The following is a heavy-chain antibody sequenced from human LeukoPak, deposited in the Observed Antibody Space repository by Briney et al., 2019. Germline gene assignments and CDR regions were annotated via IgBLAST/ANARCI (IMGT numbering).Heavy chain of an antibody. CDR1: GYTFTSYG. D-gene: IGHD1-1*01. Sequence: GASVKVSCKPSGYTFTSYGLRWVRQAPGQGLEWMGWISTNSGNTNFAQNFQGTVTMSTVASTSTAFLELWRVRPYDTAVYYFARDRNCVPENWGQAPLVTVSS. V-gene: IGHV1-18*01. CDR3: ARDRNCVPEN. CDR2: ISTNSGNT. J-gene: IGHJ4*02.